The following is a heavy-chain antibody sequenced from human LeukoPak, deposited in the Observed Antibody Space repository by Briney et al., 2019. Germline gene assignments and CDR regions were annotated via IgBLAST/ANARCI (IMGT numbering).Heavy chain of an antibody. CDR1: GFTFSNYE. Sequence: PGGSLRLSCAASGFTFSNYEMNWVRQAPGKGPEWVSYISVSGNNIYYGDSVQGRFTISRDNAKNSLSLQMSSLRAEDTAIYYCARSNILNAFEIWGQGTVVTASS. V-gene: IGHV3-48*03. CDR3: ARSNILNAFEI. J-gene: IGHJ3*02. D-gene: IGHD2/OR15-2a*01. CDR2: ISVSGNNI.